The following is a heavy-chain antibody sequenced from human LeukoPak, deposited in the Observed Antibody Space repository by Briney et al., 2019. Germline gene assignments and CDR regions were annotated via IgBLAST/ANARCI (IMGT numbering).Heavy chain of an antibody. CDR1: GYTFTSYS. V-gene: IGHV1-18*01. J-gene: IGHJ4*02. CDR2: ISAYNGNT. Sequence: ASVKVSCKASGYTFTSYSISWVRQASGQGLEWMGWISAYNGNTNYAQKLQGRVTMTTDTSTSTAYMELRSLRSDDTAVYYCARSSYLYSYSTNWGQGTLVTVSS. D-gene: IGHD5-18*01. CDR3: ARSSYLYSYSTN.